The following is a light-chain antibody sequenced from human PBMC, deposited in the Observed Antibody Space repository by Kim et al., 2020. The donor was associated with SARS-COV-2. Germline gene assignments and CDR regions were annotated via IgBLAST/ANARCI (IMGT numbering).Light chain of an antibody. Sequence: PGQTASVTCSGDKLGDKYACWYQQKPGQSPVLVIYQDSKRPSGIPGRFSGSNSGNTATLTISGTQAMDEADYCCQAWDSSTADVVFGGGTQLTVL. CDR3: QAWDSSTADVV. V-gene: IGLV3-1*01. J-gene: IGLJ2*01. CDR2: QDS. CDR1: KLGDKY.